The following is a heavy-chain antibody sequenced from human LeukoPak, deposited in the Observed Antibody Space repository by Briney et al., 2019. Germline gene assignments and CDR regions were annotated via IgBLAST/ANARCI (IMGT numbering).Heavy chain of an antibody. Sequence: PGGSLRLSCAASGFTFSSYSMNWVRQAPGEGLEWVSSISSSSSYIYYADSVKGRLTISRDNAKNSLYLQMNSLRAEDTAVYYCATLMVVDAAKPFDYWGQGTLVTVSS. CDR2: ISSSSSYI. CDR1: GFTFSSYS. V-gene: IGHV3-21*01. D-gene: IGHD2-15*01. J-gene: IGHJ4*02. CDR3: ATLMVVDAAKPFDY.